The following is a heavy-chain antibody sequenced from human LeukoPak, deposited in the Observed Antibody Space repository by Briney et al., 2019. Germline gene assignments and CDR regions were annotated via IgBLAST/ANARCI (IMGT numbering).Heavy chain of an antibody. V-gene: IGHV4-39*01. CDR1: GGSISSSSYY. D-gene: IGHD6-6*01. CDR3: ATIRRSLSIAARPWDAFDI. CDR2: IYYSGST. J-gene: IGHJ3*02. Sequence: PSETLSLTCTVSGGSISSSSYYCGWIRQPPGKGLEWIGSIYYSGSTYYNPSLKSRVTISVDTSKNQFSLKLSSVTAADTAVYYCATIRRSLSIAARPWDAFDIWGQGTMVTVSS.